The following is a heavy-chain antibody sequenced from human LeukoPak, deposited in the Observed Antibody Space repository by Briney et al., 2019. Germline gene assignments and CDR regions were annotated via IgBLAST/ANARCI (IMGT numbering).Heavy chain of an antibody. D-gene: IGHD3-9*01. V-gene: IGHV3-73*01. CDR2: IRSKANSYAT. CDR3: TRRRYYDILTGYYGMDV. J-gene: IGHJ6*02. Sequence: GGSLRLSCAASGFTFSGSAMHWVRQASGKGLEWVGRIRSKANSYATAYAASVKGRFTIPRDDSKNTAYLQMNSLKTEDTAVYYCTRRRYYDILTGYYGMDVWGQGTTVTVSS. CDR1: GFTFSGSA.